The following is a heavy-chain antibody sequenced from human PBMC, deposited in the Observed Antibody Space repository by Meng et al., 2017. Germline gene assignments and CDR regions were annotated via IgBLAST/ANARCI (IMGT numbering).Heavy chain of an antibody. CDR1: GFKFSNYE. Sequence: EVERVESGGDLVQPWGSRRLSCVASGFKFSNYEIHWVRQAPAKGLEWVSTINGVGVNTYYADSVKGRFTISRDNSKNTLYLQMNSLRAEDTAIYYCATQPRVGSYWGRGTLVTVSS. CDR2: INGVGVNT. V-gene: IGHV3-23*04. CDR3: ATQPRVGSY. D-gene: IGHD1-26*01. J-gene: IGHJ4*02.